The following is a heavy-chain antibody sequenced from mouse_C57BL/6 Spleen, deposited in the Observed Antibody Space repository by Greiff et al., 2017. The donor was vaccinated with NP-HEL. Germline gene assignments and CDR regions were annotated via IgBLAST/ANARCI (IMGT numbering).Heavy chain of an antibody. CDR3: ARSRQLGFDY. J-gene: IGHJ2*01. CDR2: NNPNNGGT. CDR1: GYTFTDYY. Sequence: EVQPQQSGPELVKPGASVKISCKASGYTFTDYYMNWVKQSHGKSLEWIGDNNPNNGGTNYNQKFKGKATLTVDKSSSTAYMELRSLTAEDAAVYYCARSRQLGFDYWGQGTTLTVSS. D-gene: IGHD3-2*01. V-gene: IGHV1-26*01.